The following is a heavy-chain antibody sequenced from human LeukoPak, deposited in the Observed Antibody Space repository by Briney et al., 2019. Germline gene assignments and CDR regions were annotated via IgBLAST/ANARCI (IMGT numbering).Heavy chain of an antibody. CDR3: ASDAATVIEPYFDY. D-gene: IGHD4-11*01. CDR1: GGSFSSYA. V-gene: IGHV1-69*01. CDR2: IIPIFGTA. J-gene: IGHJ4*02. Sequence: SVKVSCKASGGSFSSYAISWVRQAPGQGLEWMGGIIPIFGTANYAQKFQGRVTITADESTSTAYMELSSLRSEDTAVYYCASDAATVIEPYFDYWGQGTLVTVSS.